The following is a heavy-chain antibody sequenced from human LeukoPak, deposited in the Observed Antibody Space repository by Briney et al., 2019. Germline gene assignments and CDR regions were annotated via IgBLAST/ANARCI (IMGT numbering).Heavy chain of an antibody. Sequence: SVKVSCKAPGGTFSSYAISWVRQAPGQGLEWMGGIIPIFGTANYAQKFQGRVTITADESTSTAYMELSSLRSEDTAVYYCARATIDILTGYYKIDAFDIWGQGTMVTVSS. CDR2: IIPIFGTA. V-gene: IGHV1-69*13. J-gene: IGHJ3*02. D-gene: IGHD3-9*01. CDR3: ARATIDILTGYYKIDAFDI. CDR1: GGTFSSYA.